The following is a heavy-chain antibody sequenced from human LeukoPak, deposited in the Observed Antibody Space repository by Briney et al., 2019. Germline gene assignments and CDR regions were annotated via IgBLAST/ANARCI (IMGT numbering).Heavy chain of an antibody. CDR3: AKDLTIAAAGTALDY. Sequence: GGSLRPSCAASGFTFSSYGMHCVRQPPSKGMEWVAFIGYDGSNKCYSDSLKGKFTITRDNSKNTLYLQMNSLRAEDAAVYYCAKDLTIAAAGTALDYWGQGTLVTVSS. D-gene: IGHD6-13*01. V-gene: IGHV3-30*02. J-gene: IGHJ4*02. CDR1: GFTFSSYG. CDR2: IGYDGSNK.